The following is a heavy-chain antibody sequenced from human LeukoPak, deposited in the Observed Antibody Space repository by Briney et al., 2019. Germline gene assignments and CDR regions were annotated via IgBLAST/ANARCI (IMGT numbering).Heavy chain of an antibody. Sequence: GGSLRLSCAASGFTFSSYGMSWVRQAPGKGLEWVSAISGSGGSTYYADSVKGRFTISRDNSKNTLYLQMNSLRAEDTALYYCARYSSGLYYFYMDVWGKGTTVTVSS. CDR2: ISGSGGST. D-gene: IGHD6-19*01. V-gene: IGHV3-23*01. J-gene: IGHJ6*03. CDR1: GFTFSSYG. CDR3: ARYSSGLYYFYMDV.